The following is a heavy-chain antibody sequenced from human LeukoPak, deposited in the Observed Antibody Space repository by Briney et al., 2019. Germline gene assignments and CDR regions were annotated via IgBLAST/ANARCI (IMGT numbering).Heavy chain of an antibody. CDR3: ARGLTVQNDAFDI. D-gene: IGHD4-17*01. CDR1: GGSISSSSYY. Sequence: SETLSLTCTVSGGSISSSSYYWGWIRQPPGKGLEWIGSIYYSGSTYYNPSLKSRVTISVDTSKNQFSLKLSSVTAADTAVYYCARGLTVQNDAFDIWGQGTMVAVSS. V-gene: IGHV4-39*01. CDR2: IYYSGST. J-gene: IGHJ3*02.